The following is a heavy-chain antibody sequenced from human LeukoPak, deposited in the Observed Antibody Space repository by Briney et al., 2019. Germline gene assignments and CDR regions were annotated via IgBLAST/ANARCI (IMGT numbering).Heavy chain of an antibody. D-gene: IGHD1-26*01. CDR3: ARGAGRWSTDTTYSNY. CDR1: GFTFNTYG. Sequence: PGGSLRLSCAASGFTFNTYGMHWVRQAPGKGLEWVAFISDDGSDKYYPHSVQGRFTISRDNSNNMLFLQMNSLRADDTAVYYCARGAGRWSTDTTYSNYWGQGTLVTVSS. V-gene: IGHV3-30*03. CDR2: ISDDGSDK. J-gene: IGHJ4*02.